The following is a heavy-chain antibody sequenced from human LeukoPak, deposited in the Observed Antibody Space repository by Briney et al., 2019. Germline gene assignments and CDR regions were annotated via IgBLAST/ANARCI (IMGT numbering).Heavy chain of an antibody. V-gene: IGHV3-30*02. CDR2: IRYDGSNK. CDR3: AKGGSYSPHYFDY. CDR1: GFTFSSYG. Sequence: PGGSLRLSCAASGFTFSSYGMHWVRQAPGKGLEWVAFIRYDGSNKYYADSVKGRFTISRDNSKNTLYLQMNSLRAEDTAVYYCAKGGSYSPHYFDYWGQGTLVTVSS. D-gene: IGHD1-26*01. J-gene: IGHJ4*02.